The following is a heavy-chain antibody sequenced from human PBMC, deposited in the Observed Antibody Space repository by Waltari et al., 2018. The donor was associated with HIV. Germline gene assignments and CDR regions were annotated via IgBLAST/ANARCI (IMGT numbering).Heavy chain of an antibody. J-gene: IGHJ5*02. Sequence: EVQLVESGGGLVQPGGSLRLSCAASGFTFSSYWMHWVRQAPGKGLVWVSRINGDGSTTSYADSVKGRCTISRDNAKNTLYLQMNSLRAEDTAVYYCARIAYDSSGYGWFDPWGQGTLVTVSS. CDR1: GFTFSSYW. D-gene: IGHD3-22*01. CDR2: INGDGSTT. V-gene: IGHV3-74*01. CDR3: ARIAYDSSGYGWFDP.